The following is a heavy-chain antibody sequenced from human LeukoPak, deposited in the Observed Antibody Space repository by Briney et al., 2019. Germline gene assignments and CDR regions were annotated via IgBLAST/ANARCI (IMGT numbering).Heavy chain of an antibody. D-gene: IGHD3-16*01. CDR2: VYYSGST. V-gene: IGHV4-34*11. CDR1: GGSFSGYY. J-gene: IGHJ4*02. CDR3: ARSFGDYWY. Sequence: SETLSLTCAVYGGSFSGYYWNWIRQPPGKGLEWIGYVYYSGSTNYNPSLNSRVTISVDTSKNQFSLILSSVTAADTAVYYCARSFGDYWYWGQGTLVTVSS.